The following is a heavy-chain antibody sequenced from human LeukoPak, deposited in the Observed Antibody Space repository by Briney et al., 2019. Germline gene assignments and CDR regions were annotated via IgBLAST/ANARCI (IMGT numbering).Heavy chain of an antibody. CDR1: GGSISSSSDY. CDR2: INYSGST. CDR3: AREVRSNRRADY. D-gene: IGHD1-14*01. Sequence: SETLSLTCTVSGGSISSSSDYWGWIRQPPGKGLEWIGSINYSGSTYYNPSLKSRVTISVDTSKNQFSLKLSSVTAADTAVYYCAREVRSNRRADYWGQGTLVTVSS. V-gene: IGHV4-39*07. J-gene: IGHJ4*02.